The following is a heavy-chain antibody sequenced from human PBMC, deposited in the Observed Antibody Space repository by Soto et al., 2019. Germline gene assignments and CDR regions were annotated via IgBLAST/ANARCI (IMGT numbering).Heavy chain of an antibody. CDR1: GGSISSGGYY. CDR2: IYYSGST. V-gene: IGHV4-31*03. J-gene: IGHJ6*02. Sequence: SETLSLTCTVSGGSISSGGYYWSWIRQHPGKGLEWIGYIYYSGSTYYNPSLKSRVTISVDTSKNQFSLKLSSVTAADTAVYYCARGKDYDSDYGMDFWGQGTTVTVSS. D-gene: IGHD3-22*01. CDR3: ARGKDYDSDYGMDF.